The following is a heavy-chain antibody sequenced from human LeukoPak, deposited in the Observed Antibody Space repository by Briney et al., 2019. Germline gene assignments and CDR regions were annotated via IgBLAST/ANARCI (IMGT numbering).Heavy chain of an antibody. D-gene: IGHD3-22*01. CDR1: GYTFTGYY. Sequence: ASVKVSCKASGYTFTGYYMHWVRQAPGQGLEWMGWTNPNSGGINYAQIFQGRVTMTRDTSISTAYMELSRLSSDDTAVYYCARGFPPRRNYDSSGYYSYYFDHWGQGTLVTVSS. V-gene: IGHV1-2*02. CDR2: TNPNSGGI. J-gene: IGHJ4*02. CDR3: ARGFPPRRNYDSSGYYSYYFDH.